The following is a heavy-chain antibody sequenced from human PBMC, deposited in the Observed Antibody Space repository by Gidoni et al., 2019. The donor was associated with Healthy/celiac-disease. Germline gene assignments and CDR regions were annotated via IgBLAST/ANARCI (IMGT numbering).Heavy chain of an antibody. J-gene: IGHJ4*02. CDR2: IYSGGST. Sequence: EVQLVESGGGLIQPGGSLRLSWSASVFTVSSNYMSWVRQAPGKGLEWVSVIYSGGSTYYADSVKGRFTISRDNSKNTLYLQMNSLRAEDTAVYYCARDPAEDTAMVNWGQGTLVTVSS. V-gene: IGHV3-53*01. D-gene: IGHD5-18*01. CDR1: VFTVSSNY. CDR3: ARDPAEDTAMVN.